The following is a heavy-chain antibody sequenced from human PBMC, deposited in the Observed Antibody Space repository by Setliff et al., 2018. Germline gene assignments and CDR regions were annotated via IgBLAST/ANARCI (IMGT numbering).Heavy chain of an antibody. CDR2: INQDGSDK. CDR3: VASPSNKNGHFEY. V-gene: IGHV3-7*01. J-gene: IGHJ4*02. Sequence: PGGSLRLSCAASGFTFSSFWMSWVRQSPGGGLEWVANINQDGSDKFYVDSVKGRFTISRDNIKNTAFLQMKSLRADDTAMYYCVASPSNKNGHFEYWGQGTLVTVSS. CDR1: GFTFSSFW.